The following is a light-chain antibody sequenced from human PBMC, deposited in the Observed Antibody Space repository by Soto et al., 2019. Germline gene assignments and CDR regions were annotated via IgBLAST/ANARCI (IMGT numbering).Light chain of an antibody. V-gene: IGLV1-40*01. Sequence: QSVLTQPPSVSGAPGQRVTISCTGSSSNIGAGYDVHWYQQRPGTAPKLLIFGNINRPSAVPCRFSGSKSGTSASLAIAGLEAEDEGDYCCQSYDSTLSARYVFGTGTKVTVL. CDR2: GNI. J-gene: IGLJ1*01. CDR3: QSYDSTLSARYV. CDR1: SSNIGAGYD.